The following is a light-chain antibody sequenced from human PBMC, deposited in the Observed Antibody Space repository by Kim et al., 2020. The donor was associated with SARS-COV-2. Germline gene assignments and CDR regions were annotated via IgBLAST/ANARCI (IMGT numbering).Light chain of an antibody. CDR3: QQYDNWPVT. Sequence: DILMTQSPATLSVSPGERASLSCRASQNVGRNVAWYQQKPGQAPRLLIYDTSFRATGTPARVSGSGSGTEFTLTISSLQFEDFALYHCQQYDNWPVTFVGGTKVDIK. CDR2: DTS. V-gene: IGKV3D-15*01. CDR1: QNVGRN. J-gene: IGKJ4*01.